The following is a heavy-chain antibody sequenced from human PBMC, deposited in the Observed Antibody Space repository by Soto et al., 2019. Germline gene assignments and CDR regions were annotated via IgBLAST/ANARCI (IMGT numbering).Heavy chain of an antibody. CDR2: IYYSGST. CDR3: ARDSRDGYNYVDY. V-gene: IGHV4-39*07. Sequence: SETLSLTCTVSGGSISSSSYYWGWIRQPPGKGLEWIGGIYYSGSTYYNPSLKGRVTISVDTSKNQFSLKLSSVTAADTAVYYCARDSRDGYNYVDYWGQGTLVTVSS. CDR1: GGSISSSSYY. D-gene: IGHD5-12*01. J-gene: IGHJ4*02.